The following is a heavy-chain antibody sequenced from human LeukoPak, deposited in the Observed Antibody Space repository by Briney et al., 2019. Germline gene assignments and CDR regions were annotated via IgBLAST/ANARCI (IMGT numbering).Heavy chain of an antibody. CDR1: GFTFNSYG. CDR3: ARARTTRGFDY. Sequence: GRSLRLSCAASGFTFNSYGIHWVRQAPGKGLEWVAFIWYDGSNNYYADSVKGRFTISRDNSKNTLYLRMNSLRAEDTAVYYCARARTTRGFDYWGQGTLVTVSS. CDR2: IWYDGSNN. V-gene: IGHV3-33*01. D-gene: IGHD4-17*01. J-gene: IGHJ4*02.